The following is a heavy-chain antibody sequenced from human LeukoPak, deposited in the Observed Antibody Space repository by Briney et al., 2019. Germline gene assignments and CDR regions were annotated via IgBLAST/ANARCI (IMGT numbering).Heavy chain of an antibody. Sequence: ASVKVSCKASGYTFTGYYMHWVRQAPGQGLEWMGWINPNSGGTHYAQKFQGRVTMTRDTSTSTVYMELSSLRSEDTAVYYCARGPSITLIRGGQWYYYMDVWGKGTTVTISS. CDR3: ARGPSITLIRGGQWYYYMDV. D-gene: IGHD3-10*01. J-gene: IGHJ6*03. CDR1: GYTFTGYY. V-gene: IGHV1-2*02. CDR2: INPNSGGT.